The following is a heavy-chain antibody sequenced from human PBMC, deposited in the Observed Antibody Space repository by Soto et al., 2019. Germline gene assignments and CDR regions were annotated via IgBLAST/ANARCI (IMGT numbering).Heavy chain of an antibody. CDR3: ARDGPITMVRGASPYYCGMDV. D-gene: IGHD3-10*01. J-gene: IGHJ6*02. V-gene: IGHV3-30-3*01. Sequence: QVQLVESGGGVVQPGRSLRLSCAASGFTFSSYAMHWVRQAPGKGLEWVAVISYDGSNKYYADSVKGRFTISRDNSKNTLYLQMNSLRAEDTAVYYCARDGPITMVRGASPYYCGMDVWGQGTTVTVSS. CDR2: ISYDGSNK. CDR1: GFTFSSYA.